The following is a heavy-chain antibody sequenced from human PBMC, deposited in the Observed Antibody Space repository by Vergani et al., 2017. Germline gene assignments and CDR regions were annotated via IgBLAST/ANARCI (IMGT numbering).Heavy chain of an antibody. V-gene: IGHV3-49*03. CDR3: VRDQDTMRRGSDALDI. CDR1: GFTFGYYA. J-gene: IGHJ3*02. Sequence: EVQLVESGGDLVQPGRSLRLSCTASGFTFGYYAMDWFRQAPGQGLEWVGGIRSKAYGQATIYAASVKGRFTISRDDSKSIAYLQMNNLQTEDTAMYYCVRDQDTMRRGSDALDIWGQGTMVTVSS. CDR2: IRSKAYGQAT. D-gene: IGHD3-10*01.